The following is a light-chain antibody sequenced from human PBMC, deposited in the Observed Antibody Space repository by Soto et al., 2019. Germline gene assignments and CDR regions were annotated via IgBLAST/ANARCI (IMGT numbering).Light chain of an antibody. CDR1: QSVSSK. CDR2: GAS. V-gene: IGKV3-15*01. CDR3: QQYNNWPPWT. J-gene: IGKJ1*01. Sequence: EVVMTQSPAPLSVSPGESATVSCRASQSVSSKLAWYQQKPGQAPRLLIYGASTRATGVPARFSGSGSGTEFTLTISSLQSEDFAVYYCQQYNNWPPWTFGQGTRVEIK.